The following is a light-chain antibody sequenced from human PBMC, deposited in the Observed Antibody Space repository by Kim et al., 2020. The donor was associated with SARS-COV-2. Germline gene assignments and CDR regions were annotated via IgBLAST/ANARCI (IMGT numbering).Light chain of an antibody. J-gene: IGLJ1*01. CDR3: QTWGTGIQV. V-gene: IGLV4-69*01. Sequence: QLVLSQTPSASASLGASVRLTCTLSSDHTTYAIAWHQQQPEKGPRYMMRIDSDGSHSKGDGSPDRFSGSSSGAERYLTISSLQSDDEADYYCQTWGTGIQVFGAGT. CDR2: IDSDGSH. CDR1: SDHTTYA.